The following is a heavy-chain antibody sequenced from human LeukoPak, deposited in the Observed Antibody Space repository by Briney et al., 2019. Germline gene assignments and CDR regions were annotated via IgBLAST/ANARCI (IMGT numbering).Heavy chain of an antibody. CDR1: GYSITSGYY. CDR3: ARDPRTPYYYYYMDV. V-gene: IGHV4-38-2*02. CDR2: IYHSGST. J-gene: IGHJ6*03. Sequence: PSETLSLTCAVSGYSITSGYYWGWIRQPPGKGLDWIGTIYHSGSTYYNPCLKSRVTISVDTSKNQFSLKLSSVTAADTAVYYCARDPRTPYYYYYMDVWGKGTTVTVSS.